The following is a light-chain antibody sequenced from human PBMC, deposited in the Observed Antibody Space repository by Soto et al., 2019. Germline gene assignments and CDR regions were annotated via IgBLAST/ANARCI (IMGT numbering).Light chain of an antibody. CDR1: QSFSSW. V-gene: IGKV1-5*03. J-gene: IGKJ1*01. CDR2: KAS. Sequence: DIQMTQSPSTLSASVGDRVTITCRASQSFSSWLAWYQQKPGKAPKLLIYKASILESGVPSRFSGSGSGTEFTLTISSLQPDDFATYSCQQYNGSSRTFGQGTKVEIK. CDR3: QQYNGSSRT.